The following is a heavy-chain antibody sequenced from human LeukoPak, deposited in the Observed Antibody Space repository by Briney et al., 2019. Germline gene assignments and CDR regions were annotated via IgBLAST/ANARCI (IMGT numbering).Heavy chain of an antibody. V-gene: IGHV3-7*03. J-gene: IGHJ4*02. CDR1: GFTFSSYW. CDR2: IKQDGSEK. CDR3: ARDLSLYSYGEPFDY. D-gene: IGHD5-18*01. Sequence: QPGGSLRLSCAASGFTFSSYWMSWVRQAPGKGLEWVANIKQDGSEKYYVDSVKGRFTISRDNAKNSLYLQMNSLRAEDTAVYYCARDLSLYSYGEPFDYWGQGTLVTVSS.